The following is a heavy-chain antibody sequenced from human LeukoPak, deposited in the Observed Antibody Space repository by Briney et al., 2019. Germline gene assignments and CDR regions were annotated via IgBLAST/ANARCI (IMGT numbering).Heavy chain of an antibody. V-gene: IGHV4-30-4*08. Sequence: SQTLSLTCTVSGGSISSGDYYWRWIRQPPGTGLEWIGYIYYSGSTYYNPSLKSRVTISVDTSKNQFSLKLSSVTAADTAVYYCARDNRRLRQSDYWGQGTLVTVSS. J-gene: IGHJ4*02. CDR2: IYYSGST. D-gene: IGHD4-17*01. CDR3: ARDNRRLRQSDY. CDR1: GGSISSGDYY.